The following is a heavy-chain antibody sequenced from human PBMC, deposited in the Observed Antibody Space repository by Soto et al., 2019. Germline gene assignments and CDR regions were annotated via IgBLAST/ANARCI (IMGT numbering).Heavy chain of an antibody. CDR3: ARVESSIAARGHEIDY. Sequence: QVQLQESGPGLVKPSQTLSLTCTVSGGSISSGGYYWSWIRQHPGKGLEWIGYIYYSGSTYYNPSLKSRVTISVDTSKNQFSLTLSSVTAAYTAVYYSARVESSIAARGHEIDYWGQGTLVTVSS. J-gene: IGHJ4*02. D-gene: IGHD6-6*01. CDR2: IYYSGST. CDR1: GGSISSGGYY. V-gene: IGHV4-31*03.